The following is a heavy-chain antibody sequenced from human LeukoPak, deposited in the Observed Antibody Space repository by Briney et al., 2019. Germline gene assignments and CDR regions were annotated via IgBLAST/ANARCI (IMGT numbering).Heavy chain of an antibody. D-gene: IGHD3-10*01. CDR3: ARTPNERWFGEPRLDC. V-gene: IGHV3-21*01. Sequence: GGSLRLSCAASGFTFSSYSMNWVRQAPGKGLEWVSSISSSSSCIYYADSVKGRFTISRDNAKNSLYLQMNSLRAEDTAVYYCARTPNERWFGEPRLDCWGQGTLVTVSS. CDR1: GFTFSSYS. CDR2: ISSSSSCI. J-gene: IGHJ4*02.